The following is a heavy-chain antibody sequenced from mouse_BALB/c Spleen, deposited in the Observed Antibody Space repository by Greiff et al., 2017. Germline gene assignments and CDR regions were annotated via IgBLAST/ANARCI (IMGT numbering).Heavy chain of an antibody. D-gene: IGHD2-4*01. CDR1: GFTFSSYA. J-gene: IGHJ2*01. V-gene: IGHV5-9-4*01. CDR2: ISSGGSYT. Sequence: EVQLVESGGGLVKPGGSLKLSCAASGFTFSSYAMSWVRQSPEKRLEWVAEISSGGSYTYYPDTVTGRFTISRDNAKNTLYLEMSSLRSEDTAMYYCARSTMITGAFDYWGQGTTLTVSS. CDR3: ARSTMITGAFDY.